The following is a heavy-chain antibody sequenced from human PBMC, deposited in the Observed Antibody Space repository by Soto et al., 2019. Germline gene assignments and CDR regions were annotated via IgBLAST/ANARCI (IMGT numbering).Heavy chain of an antibody. CDR1: GYTFTNFG. CDR2: TSAYKGNT. CDR3: ASRSGQLPYYFDY. Sequence: ASVKVSCKASGYTFTNFGISWVRQAPGQGLEWMGWTSAYKGNTNYAQKFQGRVTMTTDTSTSTAYMELRSLRSDDTAVYYCASRSGQLPYYFDYWGQGTLVTVSS. D-gene: IGHD6-6*01. V-gene: IGHV1-18*01. J-gene: IGHJ4*02.